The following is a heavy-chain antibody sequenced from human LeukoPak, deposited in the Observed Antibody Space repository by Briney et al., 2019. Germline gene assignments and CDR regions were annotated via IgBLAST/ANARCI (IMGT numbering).Heavy chain of an antibody. J-gene: IGHJ6*02. Sequence: SETLSLTRTVSGGSISNTDSYWNWIRQPPGKGLEWIGFISYSGNTYSTPSLESRLTISIDTAKNQFSLSLSSVTAADTAVYFCAREIVSSYYYNGMDVWGQGTTVTVSS. CDR3: AREIVSSYYYNGMDV. CDR2: ISYSGNT. CDR1: GGSISNTDSY. V-gene: IGHV4-30-4*01. D-gene: IGHD5/OR15-5a*01.